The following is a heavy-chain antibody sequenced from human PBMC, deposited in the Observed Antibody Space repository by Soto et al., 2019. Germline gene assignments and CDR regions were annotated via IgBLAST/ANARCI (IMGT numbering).Heavy chain of an antibody. CDR3: ARVITMVRGVISPVGAFDI. D-gene: IGHD3-10*01. CDR1: GYTFTSYG. CDR2: ISAYNGNT. Sequence: GASVKVSCKASGYTFTSYGISWVRQAPGQGLEWMGWISAYNGNTNYAQKLQGRVTMTTDTSTSTAYMELRSLRSDDTAVYYCARVITMVRGVISPVGAFDIWGQGTMVPVSS. J-gene: IGHJ3*02. V-gene: IGHV1-18*01.